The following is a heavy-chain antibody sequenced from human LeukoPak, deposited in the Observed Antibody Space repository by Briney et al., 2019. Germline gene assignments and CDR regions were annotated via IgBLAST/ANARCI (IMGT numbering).Heavy chain of an antibody. CDR2: ISTYNGNT. J-gene: IGHJ5*02. D-gene: IGHD5-18*01. CDR3: ARESFSLKQVDTAMLLT. Sequence: ASVKVSCKASGYTFTNFGISWVRQAPGQGLEWMGWISTYNGNTNCAQKLQGRVTMTTDTYTTTAYMELRSLRSDDTAVYYCARESFSLKQVDTAMLLTWGQGTLVTVSS. V-gene: IGHV1-18*01. CDR1: GYTFTNFG.